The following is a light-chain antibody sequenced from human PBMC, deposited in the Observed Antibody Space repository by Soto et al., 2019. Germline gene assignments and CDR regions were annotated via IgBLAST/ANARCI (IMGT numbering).Light chain of an antibody. CDR2: GVS. V-gene: IGKV3-15*01. Sequence: EIVLTQSPVTLSVSPGESVTLSCRASQSVGTNLAWYQQKPGQAPSLLIYGVSTRATGIPTRFSGSGSGRQFTLTISSLQSEDFEVYYCQQYNNWPQTFGQGTKVDIK. CDR1: QSVGTN. CDR3: QQYNNWPQT. J-gene: IGKJ1*01.